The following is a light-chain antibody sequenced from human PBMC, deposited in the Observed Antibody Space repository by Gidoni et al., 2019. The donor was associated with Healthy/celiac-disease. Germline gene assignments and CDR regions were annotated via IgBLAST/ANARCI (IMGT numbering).Light chain of an antibody. J-gene: IGKJ1*01. CDR1: QSVLYSSNNKNY. CDR3: QQYYSTPLT. CDR2: WAS. Sequence: IVLTQSADSLAVSLGERATINCKSRQSVLYSSNNKNYLAWYQQKPGQPPKLLIYWASTREFGVPDRFSGSGSGTDFTLAISSLQAEDVAVYYCQQYYSTPLTFGQGTKVEIK. V-gene: IGKV4-1*01.